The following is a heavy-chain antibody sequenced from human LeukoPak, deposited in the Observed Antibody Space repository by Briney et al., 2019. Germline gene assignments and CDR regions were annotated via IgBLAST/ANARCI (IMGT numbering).Heavy chain of an antibody. CDR2: IYPGDSDT. V-gene: IGHV5-51*01. Sequence: GESLKISCKGSGYSFTSYWIAWVRQMPGKGLEWMGFIYPGDSDTRYSPSFQGQVTISVDKSISTAYLQWSSLKASDTAMYYCASHGCSSTTCPLDYWGQGTLVTVSS. CDR3: ASHGCSSTTCPLDY. CDR1: GYSFTSYW. J-gene: IGHJ4*02. D-gene: IGHD2-2*01.